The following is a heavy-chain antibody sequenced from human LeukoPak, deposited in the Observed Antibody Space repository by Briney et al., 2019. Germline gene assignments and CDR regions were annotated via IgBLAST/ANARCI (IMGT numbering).Heavy chain of an antibody. D-gene: IGHD6-19*01. CDR1: TGSISTYY. Sequence: SETLSLTCTASTGSISTYYWTWIRQPPGKGLEWIGYIYYSGSTNYNPSLESRVTISLDTSNHQFSQFSLKLSSVTAADTAVYYCARLYSGVALPGRMLDYWGQGILVTVSS. J-gene: IGHJ4*02. V-gene: IGHV4-59*01. CDR2: IYYSGST. CDR3: ARLYSGVALPGRMLDY.